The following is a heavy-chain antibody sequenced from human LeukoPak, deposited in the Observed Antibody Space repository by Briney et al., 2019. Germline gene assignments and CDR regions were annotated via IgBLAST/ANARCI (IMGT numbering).Heavy chain of an antibody. D-gene: IGHD3-22*01. CDR1: GYTFTAYD. CDR2: TNPHTGNT. Sequence: GASLKVSCKAPGYTFTAYDITWVRQAPGQGREWMGWTNPHTGNTGSAQKFQGRLTMTRDTSIRTAYLELNGPQSDDTAAYYSARLSETPAYYYSSVYYFIDFWGQGTLVTVSS. V-gene: IGHV1-8*01. J-gene: IGHJ4*02. CDR3: ARLSETPAYYYSSVYYFIDF.